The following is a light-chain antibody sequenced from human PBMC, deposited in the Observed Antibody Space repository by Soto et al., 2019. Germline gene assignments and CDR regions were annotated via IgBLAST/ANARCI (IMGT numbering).Light chain of an antibody. V-gene: IGKV3-11*01. CDR3: QQRGSWPSIT. Sequence: EIVLTQSPATLSVSPGERATVSCRASESVSTYLAWYQQKPGQAPRLLIYDASNRATGIPARFSGSGSGTDFTLTISSLEPEDFAVYYCQQRGSWPSITFXQGTKADIK. CDR2: DAS. CDR1: ESVSTY. J-gene: IGKJ1*01.